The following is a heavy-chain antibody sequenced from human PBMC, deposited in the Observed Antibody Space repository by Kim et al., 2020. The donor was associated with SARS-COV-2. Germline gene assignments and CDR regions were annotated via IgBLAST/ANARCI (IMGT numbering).Heavy chain of an antibody. CDR1: GFTFSSYG. J-gene: IGHJ4*02. Sequence: GGSLRLSCAASGFTFSSYGMHWVRQAPGKGLEWVAVISYDGSTKYYADSVKGRFTISRDNSKNTLYLQMNSLRAEDTALYYCAKDLRSGWSLDYWGQGTLVTVSS. V-gene: IGHV3-30*18. CDR3: AKDLRSGWSLDY. D-gene: IGHD6-19*01. CDR2: ISYDGSTK.